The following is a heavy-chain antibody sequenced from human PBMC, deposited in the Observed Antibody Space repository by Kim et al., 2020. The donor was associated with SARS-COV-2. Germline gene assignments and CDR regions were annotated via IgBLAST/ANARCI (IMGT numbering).Heavy chain of an antibody. CDR3: ARDTRGIVVVPAAIRGGFDY. J-gene: IGHJ4*02. D-gene: IGHD2-2*02. Sequence: RFTISRDNSKNTLYLQMNSLRAEDTAVYYCARDTRGIVVVPAAIRGGFDYWGQGTLVTVSS. V-gene: IGHV3-30*01.